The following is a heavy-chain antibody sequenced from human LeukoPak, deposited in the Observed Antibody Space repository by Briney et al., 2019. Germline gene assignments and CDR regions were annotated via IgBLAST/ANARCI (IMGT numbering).Heavy chain of an antibody. Sequence: GGSLRLSCAASGFTFSSYSMNWVRQAPGKGLEWVSSISSSSSYIYYAGSVKGRFTISRDNAKNSLYLQMNSLRAEDTAVYYCASLAENDAFDIWGQGTMVTVSS. J-gene: IGHJ3*02. CDR3: ASLAENDAFDI. CDR2: ISSSSSYI. CDR1: GFTFSSYS. V-gene: IGHV3-21*01.